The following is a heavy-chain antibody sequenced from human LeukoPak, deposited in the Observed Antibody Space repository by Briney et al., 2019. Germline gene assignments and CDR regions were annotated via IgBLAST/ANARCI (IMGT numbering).Heavy chain of an antibody. J-gene: IGHJ4*02. CDR3: VRGTFVVLPPSFDS. V-gene: IGHV3-21*01. D-gene: IGHD2-2*01. CDR1: GFTLNDYS. CDR2: ISPSSSYI. Sequence: GGSLRLSCAASGFTLNDYSMNWVRQAPGKGLEWVSSISPSSSYIYCADSLQGRFTISRDNGKDSLYLQMNSLRAEDTAVYYCVRGTFVVLPPSFDSWGQGTLVTVSS.